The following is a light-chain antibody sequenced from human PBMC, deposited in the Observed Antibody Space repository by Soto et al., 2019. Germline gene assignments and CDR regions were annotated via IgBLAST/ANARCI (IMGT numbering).Light chain of an antibody. J-gene: IGKJ1*01. V-gene: IGKV3-20*01. CDR1: QSVSNY. CDR2: DAS. CDR3: QQYGSSYWT. Sequence: IALTQSPGTLSLSPGDRATLSCRASQSVSNYLAWYQQKPGQAPRLLIYDASTRATGIPDRFSGSGSGTDFTLTISRLEPEDFGVYYCQQYGSSYWTFGQGTKVDIK.